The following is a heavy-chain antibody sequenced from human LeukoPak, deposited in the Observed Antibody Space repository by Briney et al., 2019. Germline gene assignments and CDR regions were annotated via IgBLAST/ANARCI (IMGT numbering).Heavy chain of an antibody. V-gene: IGHV4-59*01. CDR3: ASGWLFFDY. D-gene: IGHD5-12*01. Sequence: SETLSLTCTVSGGSISSYYWSWTRQPPGKGLEWIGYVYYSGSTNYNPSLKSRVTISVDTSKNQFSLKLISVTAADTAVYYCASGWLFFDYWGQGTLVTVSS. J-gene: IGHJ4*02. CDR2: VYYSGST. CDR1: GGSISSYY.